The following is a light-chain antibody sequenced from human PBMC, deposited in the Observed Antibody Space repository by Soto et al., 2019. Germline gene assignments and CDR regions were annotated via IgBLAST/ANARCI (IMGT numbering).Light chain of an antibody. V-gene: IGKV3-15*01. Sequence: ELVLTQNPHTRSVSREQRDPRACRASQSVSNKLAWFQQKPGQAPRLLIYGASTRATGVPPRFSGSGSGTDFTLTITSLQSEDFAVYYCQQYNNWPPITFGQGTRLEIK. CDR3: QQYNNWPPIT. CDR1: QSVSNK. CDR2: GAS. J-gene: IGKJ5*01.